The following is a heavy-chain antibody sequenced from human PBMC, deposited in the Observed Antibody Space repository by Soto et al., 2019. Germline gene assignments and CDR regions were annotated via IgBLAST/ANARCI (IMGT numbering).Heavy chain of an antibody. J-gene: IGHJ4*02. V-gene: IGHV3-33*01. CDR2: IWYDGGNK. CDR1: GFTFSDYG. CDR3: ARDSYGFDY. Sequence: HPGGSLRLSCAAPGFTFSDYGMHWVRQAPGKGLEWVAVIWYDGGNKYYADSVKGRFTISRDNSKNTLYLQMNSLRAEDTAVYYCARDSYGFDYWGQGTLVTVSS. D-gene: IGHD5-18*01.